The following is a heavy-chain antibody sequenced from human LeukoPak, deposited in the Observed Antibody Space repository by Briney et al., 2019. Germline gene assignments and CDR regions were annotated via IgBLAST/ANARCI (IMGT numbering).Heavy chain of an antibody. CDR2: IKEDGSEK. CDR1: RLTFTNNC. Sequence: PGQSMRLSSLLYRLTFTNNCMTWVRHAPGTGMEWVANIKEDGSEKYYVDSVKGRFTISRDNAKNSLYLQMNSLRAEDTAVYYCARWYERGMDVWGKGTTVTVSS. V-gene: IGHV3-7*01. D-gene: IGHD1-14*01. J-gene: IGHJ6*01. CDR3: ARWYERGMDV.